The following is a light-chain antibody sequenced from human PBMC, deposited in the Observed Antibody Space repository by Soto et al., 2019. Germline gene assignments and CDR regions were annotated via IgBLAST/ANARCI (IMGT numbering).Light chain of an antibody. CDR1: QILLDSADGNTY. J-gene: IGKJ5*01. CDR2: TLS. Sequence: DIVMTQTPLSLPVTPGGPASISCRSSQILLDSADGNTYLDWYVQEPGQSPQLXXYTLSSRASGVPDRFSGIGSRTDFTLKISRVEAEDVGVYYCMQRREFPITFGQGTRLEIK. CDR3: MQRREFPIT. V-gene: IGKV2-40*01.